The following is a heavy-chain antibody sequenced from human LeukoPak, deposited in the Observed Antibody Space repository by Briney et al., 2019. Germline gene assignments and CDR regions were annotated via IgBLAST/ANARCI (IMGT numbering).Heavy chain of an antibody. V-gene: IGHV3-23*01. CDR3: ARDPYDSSWGLCYFEY. J-gene: IGHJ4*02. CDR1: GFTFSTYA. D-gene: IGHD3-22*01. CDR2: ISGGAGST. Sequence: PGGSLRLSCAASGFTFSTYAMSWVRQAPGKGLEWVSAISGGAGSTYYADSVKGRFTISRDNSKLYLQMNSLRAEDTAIYYCARDPYDSSWGLCYFEYSGAGNLFTVSS.